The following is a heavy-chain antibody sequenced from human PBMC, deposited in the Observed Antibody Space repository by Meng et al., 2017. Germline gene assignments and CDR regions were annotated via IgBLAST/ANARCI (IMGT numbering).Heavy chain of an antibody. V-gene: IGHV4-39*07. J-gene: IGHJ4*02. Sequence: SETLSLTCTVSGGSISSSSYYWGWIRQPPGKGLEWIGSIYYSGSTYYNPSLKSRVTISVDTSKNQFSLKLSSVTAADTAVYYCAREKGYDSSGFGLEYFDYWGQGTLVTVSS. CDR2: IYYSGST. D-gene: IGHD3-22*01. CDR3: AREKGYDSSGFGLEYFDY. CDR1: GGSISSSSYY.